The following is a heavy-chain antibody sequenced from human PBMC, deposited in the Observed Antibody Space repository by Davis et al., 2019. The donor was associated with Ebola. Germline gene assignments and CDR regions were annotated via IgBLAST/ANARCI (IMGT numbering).Heavy chain of an antibody. Sequence: GESLKISCAASGFTFSSYAMSWVRQAPGKGLEWVSAISGSGGSTYYADSVKGRFTISRDNSKNTLYLQMNSLRAEDTAVYYCAKAQDTAMVNSFDYWGQGTLVTVSS. J-gene: IGHJ4*02. V-gene: IGHV3-23*01. CDR2: ISGSGGST. CDR1: GFTFSSYA. D-gene: IGHD5-18*01. CDR3: AKAQDTAMVNSFDY.